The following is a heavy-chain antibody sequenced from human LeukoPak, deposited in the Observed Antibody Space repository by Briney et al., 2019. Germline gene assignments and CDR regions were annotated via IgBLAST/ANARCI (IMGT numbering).Heavy chain of an antibody. J-gene: IGHJ4*02. D-gene: IGHD5-18*01. CDR3: ARARRMDTAMVDY. CDR2: IYHSGST. V-gene: IGHV4-30-2*01. CDR1: GGSISSGGYS. Sequence: SETLSLTCAVSGGSISSGGYSWSWIRQPPGKGLEWIGYIYHSGSTYYNPSLKSRVTISVDRSKNQFSLKLSSVTAADTAVYYCARARRMDTAMVDYWGQGTLVTVSS.